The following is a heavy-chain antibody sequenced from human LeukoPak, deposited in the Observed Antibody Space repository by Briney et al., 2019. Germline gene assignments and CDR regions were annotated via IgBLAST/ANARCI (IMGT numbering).Heavy chain of an antibody. CDR2: ISSSSSYI. J-gene: IGHJ4*02. CDR3: AKDGSGAVRHYFDY. D-gene: IGHD2-15*01. V-gene: IGHV3-21*01. Sequence: PGGSLRLSCAASGFTFSSYSMNWVRQAPGKGLEWVSSISSSSSYIYYADSVKGRFTISRDNAKNSLYLQMNSLRAEDTAVYYCAKDGSGAVRHYFDYWGQGTLVTVSS. CDR1: GFTFSSYS.